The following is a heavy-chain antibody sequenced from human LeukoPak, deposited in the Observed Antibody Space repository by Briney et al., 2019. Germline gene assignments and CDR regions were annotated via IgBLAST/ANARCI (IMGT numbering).Heavy chain of an antibody. CDR2: IYYSGST. CDR1: GGSISSGGYY. V-gene: IGHV4-31*03. CDR3: ARDQKQQLVIDY. Sequence: SETLSLTCTVSGGSISSGGYYWSWIRQHPGKGLEWIGYIYYSGSTYYNPSLKSRVTISVDTSKSQFSLKLSSVTAADTAVYYCARDQKQQLVIDYWGQGTLVTVSS. D-gene: IGHD6-13*01. J-gene: IGHJ4*02.